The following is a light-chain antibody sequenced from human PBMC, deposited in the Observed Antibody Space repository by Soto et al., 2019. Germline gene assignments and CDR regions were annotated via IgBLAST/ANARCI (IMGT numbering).Light chain of an antibody. J-gene: IGKJ3*01. Sequence: EIVLTQSPGTLSLSPGERATLSCRASQSVSSGYLAWYRQKPGQAPRLLIYGASSRATGIPDRFSGSGSGSDFTLTISRLESEDFAVYYCQQYDSSPLFTFGPGTKVDIK. CDR1: QSVSSGY. CDR2: GAS. CDR3: QQYDSSPLFT. V-gene: IGKV3-20*01.